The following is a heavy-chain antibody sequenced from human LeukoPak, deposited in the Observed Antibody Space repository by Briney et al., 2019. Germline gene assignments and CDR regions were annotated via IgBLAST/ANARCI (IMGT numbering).Heavy chain of an antibody. CDR2: IYYSGST. D-gene: IGHD5-12*01. CDR3: ARVPVARENYYYYYMDV. J-gene: IGHJ6*03. CDR1: GGSISSYY. Sequence: ASETLSLTCTVSGGSISSYYWSWIRQPPGEGLEWIGYIYYSGSTNYNPSLKSRVTIPVDTSKNQFSLKLSSVTAADTAVYYCARVPVARENYYYYYMDVWGKGTTVTVSS. V-gene: IGHV4-59*01.